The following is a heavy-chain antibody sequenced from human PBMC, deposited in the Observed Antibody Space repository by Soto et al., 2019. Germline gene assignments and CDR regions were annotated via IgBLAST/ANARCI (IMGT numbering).Heavy chain of an antibody. Sequence: PSVKFSCKTSGYPFTSNRLSWVRRAPGQGLEWMGWISPHNGNAKYAQKFQDRVTMTADTAASTVYMELRSLRSDDSADSYCASSLSGGCVFWGR. CDR1: GYPFTSNR. V-gene: IGHV1-18*01. CDR3: ASSLSGGCVF. D-gene: IGHD1-26*01. J-gene: IGHJ2*01. CDR2: ISPHNGNA.